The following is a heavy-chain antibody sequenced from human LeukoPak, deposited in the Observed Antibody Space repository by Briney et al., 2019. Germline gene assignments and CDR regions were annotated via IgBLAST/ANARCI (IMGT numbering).Heavy chain of an antibody. CDR3: VKDIQYDSSGYYYKGYFDY. D-gene: IGHD3-22*01. CDR1: GFTFSGYA. J-gene: IGHJ4*02. V-gene: IGHV3-23*01. CDR2: MSGSGGST. Sequence: GGSLRLPCTASGFTFSGYAMIWVRQAPGKGLDWVSTMSGSGGSTYYADSVKGRFTISRDNSKSTLYLQMNSLTAEDTAVYYCVKDIQYDSSGYYYKGYFDYWGQGTLVTVSS.